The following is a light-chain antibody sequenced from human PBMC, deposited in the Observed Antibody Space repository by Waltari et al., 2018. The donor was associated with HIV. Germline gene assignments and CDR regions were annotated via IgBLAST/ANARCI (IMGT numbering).Light chain of an antibody. CDR2: SPN. Sequence: QTVVTQEPSVSVSPGGTVTLTCALTSGSVSTTNYPSWYQQTPGQAPRTLIYSPNTRSSGVPDRFSGSSLGNKAALTITGAQADDESDYYCLLYMGSAWVFGGGTRLTVL. V-gene: IGLV8-61*01. J-gene: IGLJ3*02. CDR1: SGSVSTTNY. CDR3: LLYMGSAWV.